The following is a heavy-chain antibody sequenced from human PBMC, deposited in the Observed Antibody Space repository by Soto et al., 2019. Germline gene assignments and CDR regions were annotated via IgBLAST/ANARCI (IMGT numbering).Heavy chain of an antibody. CDR3: ATGQQVRMADI. CDR1: KFTVSAYY. CDR2: ISGDSSDR. Sequence: QVQLLESGGGLGKPGGSLRLSCAASKFTVSAYYMAWIRQAPGKGLDWISYISGDSSDRNYADSVKGRFTISRDNAKNSLYLQMNSLTVEDKAVYFFATGQQVRMADIWGQGTMVTVYS. J-gene: IGHJ3*02. V-gene: IGHV3-11*03. D-gene: IGHD6-13*01.